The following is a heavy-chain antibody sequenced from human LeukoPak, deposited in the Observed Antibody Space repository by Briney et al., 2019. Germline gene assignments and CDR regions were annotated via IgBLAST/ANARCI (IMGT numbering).Heavy chain of an antibody. D-gene: IGHD2-2*01. CDR1: GGSVSSSTYY. CDR2: GSSSGST. CDR3: ARDRGYCGSESCYRFDC. V-gene: IGHV4-61*01. J-gene: IGHJ4*02. Sequence: PSETLSLTCAVSGGSVSSSTYYWGWIRQSPEKGLEWIGFGSSSGSTYYSPSLKSRVSISVDTSNNQFSLKLSSVTPADTAVYYCARDRGYCGSESCYRFDCWGQGTLVTVSS.